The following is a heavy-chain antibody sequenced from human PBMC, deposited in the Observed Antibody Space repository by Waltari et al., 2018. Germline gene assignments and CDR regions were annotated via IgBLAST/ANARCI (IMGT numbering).Heavy chain of an antibody. V-gene: IGHV1-2*06. CDR2: INPNSGGT. Sequence: QVQLVQSGAEVKKPGASVKVSCKASGYTFTGYYMHWVRQAPGQGREWMGRINPNSGGTNYAQKFQGRVTMTRDTSISTAYMGLSRLRSDDTAVYYCARVRIAAAGTGDYWGQGTLVTVSS. J-gene: IGHJ4*02. CDR3: ARVRIAAAGTGDY. CDR1: GYTFTGYY. D-gene: IGHD6-13*01.